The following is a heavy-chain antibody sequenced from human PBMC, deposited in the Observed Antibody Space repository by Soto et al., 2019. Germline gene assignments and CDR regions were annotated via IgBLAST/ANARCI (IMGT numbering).Heavy chain of an antibody. J-gene: IGHJ4*02. Sequence: SVKVSCKASGGTFSSYAISWVRQAPGQGLEWMGGIIPIFGTANYAQKFQGRVTITADESTSTAYMELSSLRSEDTAVYYCASRICSGGSCYSDHWGQGTLVTVSS. D-gene: IGHD2-15*01. CDR3: ASRICSGGSCYSDH. CDR2: IIPIFGTA. CDR1: GGTFSSYA. V-gene: IGHV1-69*13.